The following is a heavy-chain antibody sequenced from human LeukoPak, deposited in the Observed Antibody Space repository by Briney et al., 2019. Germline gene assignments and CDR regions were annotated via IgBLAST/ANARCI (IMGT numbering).Heavy chain of an antibody. J-gene: IGHJ3*02. D-gene: IGHD1-1*01. CDR3: ATTVETGDAFDI. CDR2: TYYRSKWYN. Sequence: SQTLSLTCAISGDSVSSNSAAWSWIRLSPSRGLEWLGRTYYRSKWYNDYAVSVRSRITINPDTSKNLSSLQLNSVTPEDTAEYYCATTVETGDAFDIWGPGTRVTVSS. V-gene: IGHV6-1*01. CDR1: GDSVSSNSAA.